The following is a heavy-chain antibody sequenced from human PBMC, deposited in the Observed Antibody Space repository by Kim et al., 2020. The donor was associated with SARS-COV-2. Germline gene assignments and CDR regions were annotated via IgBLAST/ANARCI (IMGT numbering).Heavy chain of an antibody. J-gene: IGHJ6*02. CDR1: GGSISSSSYY. CDR3: ARRGYDSSGYSDYGMDV. CDR2: IYYSGST. D-gene: IGHD3-22*01. V-gene: IGHV4-39*01. Sequence: SETLSLTCTVSGGSISSSSYYWGWIRQPPGKGLEWIGSIYYSGSTYYNPSLKSRVTISVDTSKNQFSLKLSSVTAADTAVYYCARRGYDSSGYSDYGMDVWGQGTTVTVSS.